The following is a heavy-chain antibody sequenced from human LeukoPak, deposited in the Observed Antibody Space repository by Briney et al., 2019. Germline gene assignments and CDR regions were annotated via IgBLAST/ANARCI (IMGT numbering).Heavy chain of an antibody. CDR2: IRYNGDYE. CDR1: GFTFSNYA. Sequence: GGSLRLSCAASGFTFSNYAMSWVRQAPGKGLEWVAFIRYNGDYEFYADSVKGRFTISRDNSQNTLFLQMNSLRPEDTALYYCAKSDDTALAYYFYYYMDVWDKGTTVTVSS. V-gene: IGHV3-30*02. D-gene: IGHD5-18*01. CDR3: AKSDDTALAYYFYYYMDV. J-gene: IGHJ6*03.